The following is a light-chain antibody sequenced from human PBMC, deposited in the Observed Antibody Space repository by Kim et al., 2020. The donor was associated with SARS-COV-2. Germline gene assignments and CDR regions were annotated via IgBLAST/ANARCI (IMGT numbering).Light chain of an antibody. J-gene: IGKJ2*01. CDR3: QQCYNSPFT. CDR2: GAS. CDR1: QTVSRTF. V-gene: IGKV3-20*01. Sequence: EIVLTQSPGNLSLSPGERATLSCRSSQTVSRTFLGWYQQRPGQAPRLLIYGASNRATGIPDRFSGSGSGTDFTLTISRLEPEDSAVYYCQQCYNSPFTFGQGTKLEIK.